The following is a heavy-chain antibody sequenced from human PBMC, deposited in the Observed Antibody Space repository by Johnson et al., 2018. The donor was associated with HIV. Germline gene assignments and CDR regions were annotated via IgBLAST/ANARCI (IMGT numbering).Heavy chain of an antibody. J-gene: IGHJ3*01. V-gene: IGHV3-66*01. CDR1: GFTFSDYY. D-gene: IGHD3-16*01. CDR2: IYSGGST. Sequence: MPLVESGGGLVKPGGSLRLSCAASGFTFSDYYMSWIRQAPGKGLEWVSVIYSGGSTYYADSVKGRFTISRDNSKNTLYLQMNSLRAEDTAVYYCARVGASRFDAFHVWGQGTMVTVSS. CDR3: ARVGASRFDAFHV.